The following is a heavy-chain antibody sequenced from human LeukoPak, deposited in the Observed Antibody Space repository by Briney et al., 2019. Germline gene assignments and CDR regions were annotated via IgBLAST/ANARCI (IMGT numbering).Heavy chain of an antibody. V-gene: IGHV4-39*01. CDR2: MYHGGST. J-gene: IGHJ4*02. D-gene: IGHD1-26*01. Sequence: SETLSLTCTVSGGSISSYYWGWIRQPPGKGLEWIGSMYHGGSTYYNPSLKSRVTISVDTSKNQFSLKLSSVTAADTAVYYCASLRERSYYARGFDYWGQGTLVTVSS. CDR3: ASLRERSYYARGFDY. CDR1: GGSISSYY.